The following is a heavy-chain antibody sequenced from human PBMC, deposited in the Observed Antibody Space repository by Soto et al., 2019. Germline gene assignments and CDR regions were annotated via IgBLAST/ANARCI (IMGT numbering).Heavy chain of an antibody. J-gene: IGHJ4*01. V-gene: IGHV3-21*01. D-gene: IGHD6-13*01. Sequence: KGLEWVSSISSSSSYIYYADSVKGRFTISRDNAKNSLYLQMNSLRAEDTAVYYCARDIYGSRWSPGFSAYWVHRT. CDR3: ARDIYGSRWSPGFSAY. CDR2: ISSSSSYI.